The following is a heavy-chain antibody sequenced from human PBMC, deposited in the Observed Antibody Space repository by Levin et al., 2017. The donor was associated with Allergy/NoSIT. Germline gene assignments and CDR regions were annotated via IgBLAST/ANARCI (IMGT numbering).Heavy chain of an antibody. CDR2: IYPGDSDT. Sequence: PGGSLRLSCKGSGYSFTSYWIGWVRQMPGKGLEWMGIIYPGDSDTRYSPSFQGQVTISADKSISTAYLQWSSLKASDTAMYYCARHAPQEPVALGAFDIWGQGTMVTVSS. CDR3: ARHAPQEPVALGAFDI. V-gene: IGHV5-51*01. CDR1: GYSFTSYW. J-gene: IGHJ3*02. D-gene: IGHD5-12*01.